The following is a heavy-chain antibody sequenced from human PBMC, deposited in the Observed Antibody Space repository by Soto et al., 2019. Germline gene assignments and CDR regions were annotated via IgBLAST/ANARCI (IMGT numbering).Heavy chain of an antibody. V-gene: IGHV4-30-2*01. J-gene: IGHJ6*02. CDR3: ARDGAWRGFDV. CDR1: GDSIISGGYS. D-gene: IGHD1-26*01. CDR2: VHHSGST. Sequence: QLQLQESASGLVKPSQTLSLTCTISGDSIISGGYSWSWIRQPPGKGLEWIGYVHHSGSTYYNPSLKGRVTISTDRPRNQFSLRLGSVTAADTAMYYCARDGAWRGFDVWGQGTTVPVSS.